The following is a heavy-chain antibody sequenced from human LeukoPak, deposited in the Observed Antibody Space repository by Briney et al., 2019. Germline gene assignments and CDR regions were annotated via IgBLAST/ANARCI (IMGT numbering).Heavy chain of an antibody. CDR1: GGSISSSSYY. CDR2: IYYSGST. J-gene: IGHJ6*02. Sequence: SETLSLTRTVSGGSISSSSYYWGWIRQPPGKGLEWIGSIYYSGSTYYNPSLKSRVTISVDTSKNQFSLKLSSVTAADTAVYYCARHPIPYYYYYGMDVWGQGTTVTVSS. V-gene: IGHV4-39*01. CDR3: ARHPIPYYYYYGMDV.